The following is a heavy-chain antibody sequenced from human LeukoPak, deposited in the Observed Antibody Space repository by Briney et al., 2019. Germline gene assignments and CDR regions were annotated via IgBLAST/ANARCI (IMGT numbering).Heavy chain of an antibody. CDR2: IVVGSGNR. Sequence: SVKVSFKASASTFTISAMEWVRQARGQRLEWIGWIVVGSGNRNYAQKFQERVSITRDMSTGTAYMELSSLRSEDTAVYFCAAGTSGRPEYFQHWGQGTLGTVSA. CDR3: AAGTSGRPEYFQH. CDR1: ASTFTISA. J-gene: IGHJ1*01. D-gene: IGHD1-14*01. V-gene: IGHV1-58*02.